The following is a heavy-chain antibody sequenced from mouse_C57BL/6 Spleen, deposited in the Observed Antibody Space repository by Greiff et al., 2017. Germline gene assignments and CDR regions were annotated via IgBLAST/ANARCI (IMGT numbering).Heavy chain of an antibody. D-gene: IGHD2-1*01. J-gene: IGHJ1*03. CDR1: GYTFTSYW. CDR3: AREALYGNPWYFDV. Sequence: QVQLQQPGAELVRPGTSVKLSCKASGYTFTSYWMHWVKQRPGQGLEWIGVIDPSDSYTNYNQKFKGKATLTVDTSSSTAYMQLSSLTSEDSAVYYCAREALYGNPWYFDVWGTGTTVTVSS. V-gene: IGHV1-59*01. CDR2: IDPSDSYT.